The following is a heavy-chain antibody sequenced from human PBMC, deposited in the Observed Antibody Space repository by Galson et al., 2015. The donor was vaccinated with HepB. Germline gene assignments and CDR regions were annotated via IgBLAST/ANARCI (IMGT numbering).Heavy chain of an antibody. CDR1: GYTFTGYY. D-gene: IGHD6-13*01. J-gene: IGHJ4*02. Sequence: SVKVSCKASGYTFTGYYMHWVRQAPGQGLEWMGWINPNSGGTNCAQKFQGRVTMTRDTSISTAYMELSRLRSDDTAVYYCARGIAAAGIPFGVWGQGTLVTVSS. CDR2: INPNSGGT. CDR3: ARGIAAAGIPFGV. V-gene: IGHV1-2*02.